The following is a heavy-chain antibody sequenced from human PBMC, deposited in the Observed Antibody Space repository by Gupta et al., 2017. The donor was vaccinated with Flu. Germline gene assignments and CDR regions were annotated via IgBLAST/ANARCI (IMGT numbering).Heavy chain of an antibody. Sequence: QVHLVQSGAEVTKPGSSVKVSCKSSGGTLSNYGISWVRQAPGQGLEWMGGITPMFGTWKSEQKFQGRVTITADESTATVYLELSSLRSEDTAVYYCARDVARNTVTTYGRFDLWGQGTLVTVSS. J-gene: IGHJ5*02. CDR2: ITPMFGTW. CDR1: GGTLSNYG. CDR3: ARDVARNTVTTYGRFDL. V-gene: IGHV1-69*01. D-gene: IGHD4-17*01.